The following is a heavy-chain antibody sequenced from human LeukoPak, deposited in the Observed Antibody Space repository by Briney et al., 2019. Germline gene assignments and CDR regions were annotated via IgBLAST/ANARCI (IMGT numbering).Heavy chain of an antibody. CDR3: ARGSGCSRFDY. Sequence: PSETLSLTCTVSSGSISDYYWSWIRQPAGKGLEWIGRINTSGTTNYNPSLKSRVTISVDKSKNQVSLRLNSVTAADTAVYYCARGSGCSRFDYWGQGTLVTVSS. J-gene: IGHJ4*02. V-gene: IGHV4-4*07. CDR2: INTSGTT. D-gene: IGHD2-2*01. CDR1: SGSISDYY.